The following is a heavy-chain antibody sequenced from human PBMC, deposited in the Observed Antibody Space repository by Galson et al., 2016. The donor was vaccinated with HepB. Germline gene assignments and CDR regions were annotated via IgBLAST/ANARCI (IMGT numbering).Heavy chain of an antibody. D-gene: IGHD6-19*01. V-gene: IGHV1-69*11. J-gene: IGHJ3*02. Sequence: SVKVSCKASGGSFSDYALSWVRQAPGEGPVWMGTIIPKIGTATYAQTFQDRLAISADESTRTAYMQLSSLRSEDTAVYYCARLVSGWFQRDDVEIWGQGTRVTVS. CDR2: IIPKIGTA. CDR1: GGSFSDYA. CDR3: ARLVSGWFQRDDVEI.